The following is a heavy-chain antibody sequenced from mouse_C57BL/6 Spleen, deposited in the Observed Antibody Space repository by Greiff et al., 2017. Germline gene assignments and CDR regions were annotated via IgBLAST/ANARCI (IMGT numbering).Heavy chain of an antibody. Sequence: QVQLQQPGTELVKPGASVKLSCKASGYTFTSYWMHWVKQRPGQGLEWIGNIDPSNGGTNYNEKFKSKATLTVDKSSSTAYMQLSSLTSEDSAVXNCARSPYGNYEAMNYWGQETSAPVS. J-gene: IGHJ4*01. CDR3: ARSPYGNYEAMNY. CDR1: GYTFTSYW. CDR2: IDPSNGGT. V-gene: IGHV1-53*01. D-gene: IGHD2-10*02.